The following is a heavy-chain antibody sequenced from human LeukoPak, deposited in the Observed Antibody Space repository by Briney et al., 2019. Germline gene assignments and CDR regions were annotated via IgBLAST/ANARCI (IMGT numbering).Heavy chain of an antibody. CDR2: IKPDGSQK. Sequence: QSGGSLRLSCAASGFTFSGYWMSWVRQAPGKGLEWVANIKPDGSQKNYVDSVKGRFTISRDNTKNSVYLQMNSLRAEDTALYYCAKDIGGYYDSSGFDYWGQGTLVTVSS. D-gene: IGHD3-22*01. CDR3: AKDIGGYYDSSGFDY. J-gene: IGHJ4*02. V-gene: IGHV3-7*03. CDR1: GFTFSGYW.